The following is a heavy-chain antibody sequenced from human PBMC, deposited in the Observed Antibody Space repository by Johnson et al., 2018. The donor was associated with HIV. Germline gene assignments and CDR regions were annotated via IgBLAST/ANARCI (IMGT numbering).Heavy chain of an antibody. CDR3: AREPQLDTRSNSVALDV. J-gene: IGHJ3*01. Sequence: VQLVESGGGLVQPGGSLRLSCAASGFTFSSYDMHWVRQATGKGLEWVSAIGTAGDTYYPGSVKGRFTISRENAKNSLYLQMNSLRAEDTALYYCAREPQLDTRSNSVALDVWGQGTMVTVSS. V-gene: IGHV3-13*01. D-gene: IGHD1-26*01. CDR2: IGTAGDT. CDR1: GFTFSSYD.